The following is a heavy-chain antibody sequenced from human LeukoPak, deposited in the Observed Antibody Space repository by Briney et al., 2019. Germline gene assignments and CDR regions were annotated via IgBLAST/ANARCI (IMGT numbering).Heavy chain of an antibody. Sequence: GASLKLSCTASGGTFSSYAISWVRQAPGQGLEWMGGIIPIFGTANYAQKFQGRVTITADESTSTAYMELSSLRSEDTAVYYCARESSSWYLDAFDIWGQGTMVTVSS. CDR2: IIPIFGTA. D-gene: IGHD6-13*01. CDR3: ARESSSWYLDAFDI. V-gene: IGHV1-69*13. J-gene: IGHJ3*02. CDR1: GGTFSSYA.